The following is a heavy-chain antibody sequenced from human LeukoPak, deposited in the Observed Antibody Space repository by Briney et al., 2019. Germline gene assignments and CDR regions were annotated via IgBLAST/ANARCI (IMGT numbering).Heavy chain of an antibody. Sequence: ASAKVSCKASGYTFTCYDNNWVRQATGPGLEWMGWMNPNSGYTGDAQKFQGRVTITRDTSISTAYMELSRLRSEDTAVYYCARVAGRIDYWGQGTLVTVSS. J-gene: IGHJ4*02. CDR2: MNPNSGYT. CDR1: GYTFTCYD. D-gene: IGHD6-19*01. V-gene: IGHV1-8*03. CDR3: ARVAGRIDY.